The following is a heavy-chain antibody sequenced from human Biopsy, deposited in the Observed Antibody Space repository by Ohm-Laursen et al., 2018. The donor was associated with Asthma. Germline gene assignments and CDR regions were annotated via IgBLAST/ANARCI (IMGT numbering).Heavy chain of an antibody. CDR2: IYHSGST. CDR3: ARVPHYDILTGFTLRYYYGMDV. CDR1: GGSISSGGYS. Sequence: QTLSLTCAVSGGSISSGGYSWSWIRRPPGKGLEWIGYIYHSGSTYYNPSLKSRVTISVDTSKNQFSLKLSSVTAADTAVYYCARVPHYDILTGFTLRYYYGMDVWGQGTTVTVSS. D-gene: IGHD3-9*01. V-gene: IGHV4-30-2*01. J-gene: IGHJ6*02.